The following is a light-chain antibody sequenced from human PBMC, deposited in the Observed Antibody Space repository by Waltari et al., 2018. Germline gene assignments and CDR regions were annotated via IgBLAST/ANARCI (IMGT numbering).Light chain of an antibody. Sequence: VTIACRASQSISEYLNWYQQKPGKVPKLLIYGASSLQSGVPSRFSGSGSGTYFTLSITSLQPEDSATYYCQQSYTFGGGTKVEIK. CDR2: GAS. V-gene: IGKV1-39*01. CDR1: QSISEY. J-gene: IGKJ4*01. CDR3: QQSYT.